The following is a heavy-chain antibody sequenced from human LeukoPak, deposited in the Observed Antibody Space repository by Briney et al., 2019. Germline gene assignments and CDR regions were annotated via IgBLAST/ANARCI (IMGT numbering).Heavy chain of an antibody. V-gene: IGHV4-4*02. J-gene: IGHJ4*02. D-gene: IGHD3-16*01. Sequence: PSETLSLTCAVSGGSISSSNWWSWVRQPPGKGLGWIGEIYHSGSTNYNPSLKSRVTISVDTSKNQFTLKLSSVTAADTAVYYCARGRYGWLPFDYWGQGTLVTVSS. CDR1: GGSISSSNW. CDR2: IYHSGST. CDR3: ARGRYGWLPFDY.